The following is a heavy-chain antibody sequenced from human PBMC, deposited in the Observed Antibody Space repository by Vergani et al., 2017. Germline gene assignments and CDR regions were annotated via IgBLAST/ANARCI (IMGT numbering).Heavy chain of an antibody. D-gene: IGHD1-1*01. CDR1: GFTFSSYG. CDR2: ISYDGSNK. CDR3: AKDRYGDY. J-gene: IGHJ4*02. Sequence: QVQLVESGGGVVQPGRSLRLSCAASGFTFSSYGMHWVRQAPGKGLEWVAVISYDGSNKYYADSVKGRFTISRDNSKNTLYLQMNGLRAEDTAVYYCAKDRYGDYWGQGTLVTVSS. V-gene: IGHV3-30*18.